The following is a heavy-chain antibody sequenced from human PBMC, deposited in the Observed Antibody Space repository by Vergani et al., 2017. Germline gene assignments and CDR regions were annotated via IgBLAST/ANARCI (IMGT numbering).Heavy chain of an antibody. J-gene: IGHJ5*02. CDR2: IYYSGST. CDR3: ARHSTVEWLVKLGWIDP. V-gene: IGHV4-39*01. Sequence: KESGPALVKPTQTLTLTCTLSGFSVNSHPMRVIWIRQPPGKGLEWIASIYYSGSTYYNPSLKSRVTISVDTSKNQFSLKLSSVTAADTAVYFCARHSTVEWLVKLGWIDPWGQGILVTVSS. D-gene: IGHD6-19*01. CDR1: GFSVNSHPMR.